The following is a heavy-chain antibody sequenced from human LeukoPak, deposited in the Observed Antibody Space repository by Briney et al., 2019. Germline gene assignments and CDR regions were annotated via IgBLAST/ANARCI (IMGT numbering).Heavy chain of an antibody. CDR3: AKDYYGSGSSYYFDY. CDR1: GLTFSSYW. D-gene: IGHD3-10*01. J-gene: IGHJ4*02. V-gene: IGHV3-7*03. CDR2: IKTDGSLI. Sequence: GGSLRLSCVASGLTFSSYWMTWVRQAPGKGLEWVANIKTDGSLIYYVDSVKGRFTISRDNSKNTLYLQMNSLRAEDTAVYYCAKDYYGSGSSYYFDYWGQGTLVTVSS.